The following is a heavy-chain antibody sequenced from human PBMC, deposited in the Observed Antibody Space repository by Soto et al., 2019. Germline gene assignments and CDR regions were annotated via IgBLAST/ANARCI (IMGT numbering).Heavy chain of an antibody. CDR2: ISSNGVGR. CDR1: GFTLSGYA. J-gene: IGHJ6*03. D-gene: IGHD6-6*01. Sequence: EVQLAESGGGLAQPGGSLRLSCAASGFTLSGYAMGWVRQAPGKGLEYDSGISSNGVGRYYANAVQGRFTISRDNSKNTVYLQMGSLRPEDMAVYYCARRARPDFYYMDVWGKGTTVTGSS. CDR3: ARRARPDFYYMDV. V-gene: IGHV3-64*01.